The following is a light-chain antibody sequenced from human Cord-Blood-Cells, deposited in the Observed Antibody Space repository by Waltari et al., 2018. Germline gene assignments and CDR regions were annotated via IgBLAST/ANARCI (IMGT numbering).Light chain of an antibody. CDR3: QQSYSTPFT. J-gene: IGKJ3*01. V-gene: IGKV1-39*01. CDR1: PSISSY. Sequence: DIQMTQSPSSLSAYVGDRVTITCPASPSISSYLNSYQQKPGKAPKRLIYAASSLQSGVPSRFSGSGSGTDFTLTISSLQPEDFATYYCQQSYSTPFTFGPGTKVDIK. CDR2: AAS.